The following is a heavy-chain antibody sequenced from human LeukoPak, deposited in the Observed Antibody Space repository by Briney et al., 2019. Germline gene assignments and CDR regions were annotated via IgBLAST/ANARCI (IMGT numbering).Heavy chain of an antibody. CDR1: GFTLSNYA. CDR3: AKDQKWGPADYYFDS. J-gene: IGHJ4*02. Sequence: GGSLRLSCAASGFTLSNYAMHWVRQAPGKGLEWVTVISTDGKDKKYADSVKGRFVIYRENSKKTLDLQMNSLRAEETAVYYCAKDQKWGPADYYFDSWGQGTLVTVSS. V-gene: IGHV3-30*18. D-gene: IGHD2-2*01. CDR2: ISTDGKDK.